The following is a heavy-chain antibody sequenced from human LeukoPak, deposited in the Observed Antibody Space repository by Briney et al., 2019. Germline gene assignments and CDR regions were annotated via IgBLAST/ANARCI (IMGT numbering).Heavy chain of an antibody. V-gene: IGHV3-48*01. Sequence: PGGSLRLSCAASGLAFSASAMNWVRRTPGKGLEWLSFISSSSSDIYYGDSVRGRFTISRDNAKNSLYLQMNSLRAEDTAIYFCAGGRDHGFDIWGQGTTVTVSS. CDR2: ISSSSSDI. CDR3: AGGRDHGFDI. J-gene: IGHJ3*02. CDR1: GLAFSASA.